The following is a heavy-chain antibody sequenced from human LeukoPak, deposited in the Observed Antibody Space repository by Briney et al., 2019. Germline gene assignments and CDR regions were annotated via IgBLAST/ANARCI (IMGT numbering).Heavy chain of an antibody. D-gene: IGHD3-3*01. CDR1: DGSFSGYY. CDR2: INHSGST. CDR3: ARAYYDFWSGYPYYFDY. J-gene: IGHJ4*02. Sequence: KPSETLSLTCAVYDGSFSGYYWSWIRQPPGKWLEWIGEINHSGSTNYNPSLKSRVTISVDTSKNQFSLKLSSVTAADTAVYYCARAYYDFWSGYPYYFDYWGQGTLVTVSS. V-gene: IGHV4-34*01.